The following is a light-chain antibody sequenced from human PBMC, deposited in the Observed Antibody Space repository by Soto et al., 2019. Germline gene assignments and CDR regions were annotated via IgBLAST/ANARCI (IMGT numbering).Light chain of an antibody. Sequence: DIQMTQSPSSLSASIGDGVTITCRASQSINSYLNWYQQKPGKAPKLLISAASNLQSGVPSRFSGNGSGTDFTLTISSLQPEDFATYYCQQSFSTLLITFGQGTRLEIK. CDR1: QSINSY. V-gene: IGKV1-39*01. CDR2: AAS. J-gene: IGKJ5*01. CDR3: QQSFSTLLIT.